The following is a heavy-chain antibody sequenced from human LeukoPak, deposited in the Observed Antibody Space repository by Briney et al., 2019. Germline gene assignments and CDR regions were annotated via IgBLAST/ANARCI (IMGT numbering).Heavy chain of an antibody. J-gene: IGHJ3*02. Sequence: GASVKVSCKASGGTFSSYAISWVRQAPGQGLEWMGGIIPIFGTANYAQKFQGRVTITADESTSTAYMELSSLRSEDTAVYYCARDHRRRIVDYYDSSGSSAFDIWGQGTMVTVSS. V-gene: IGHV1-69*13. CDR1: GGTFSSYA. D-gene: IGHD3-22*01. CDR3: ARDHRRRIVDYYDSSGSSAFDI. CDR2: IIPIFGTA.